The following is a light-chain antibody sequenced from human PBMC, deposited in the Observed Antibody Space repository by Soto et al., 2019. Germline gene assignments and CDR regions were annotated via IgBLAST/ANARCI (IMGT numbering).Light chain of an antibody. CDR1: SSNVGTNT. J-gene: IGLJ3*02. CDR2: SNN. Sequence: QSVLTQPPSASGTPGQRVTISCSGGSSNVGTNTVSWYQQLPGTAPKLLIYSNNQRPSGVPDRFSGSKSGTSASLAISGLQSEDEAYYYCATWDDSLNGLFGGGTKLTVL. CDR3: ATWDDSLNGL. V-gene: IGLV1-44*01.